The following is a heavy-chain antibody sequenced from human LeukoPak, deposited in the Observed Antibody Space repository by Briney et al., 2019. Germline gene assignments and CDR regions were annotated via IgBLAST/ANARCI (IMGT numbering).Heavy chain of an antibody. CDR3: AKSAYYDILTGYYNGDYTYFDY. CDR2: IVGSGDNK. Sequence: GGSLRLSCAASGFTFSNYEMNWVRQAPGKGLEWVAYIVGSGDNKQYADSVKGRFTISRDNSKNTLYLQMNSLRAEDTAVYYCAKSAYYDILTGYYNGDYTYFDYWGQGTLVTVSS. V-gene: IGHV3-23*01. CDR1: GFTFSNYE. D-gene: IGHD3-9*01. J-gene: IGHJ4*02.